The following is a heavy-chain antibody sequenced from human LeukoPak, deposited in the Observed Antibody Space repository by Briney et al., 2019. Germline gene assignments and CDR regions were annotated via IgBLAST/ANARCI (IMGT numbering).Heavy chain of an antibody. D-gene: IGHD6-19*01. Sequence: SETLSLTCTVSGGSISSYYWSWIRQPPGKGLEWIGCIYYSGSTNYNPSLKSRLTISVDTSKNQFSLRLTSVTAADTAVYYCARGWGYFDYWGQGTLVTVSS. CDR2: IYYSGST. CDR1: GGSISSYY. V-gene: IGHV4-59*01. CDR3: ARGWGYFDY. J-gene: IGHJ4*02.